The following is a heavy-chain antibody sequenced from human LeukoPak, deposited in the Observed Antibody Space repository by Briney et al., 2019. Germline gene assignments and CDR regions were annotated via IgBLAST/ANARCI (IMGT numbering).Heavy chain of an antibody. CDR3: ARSGYYYGSGSIFDC. Sequence: PSETLSLTCAVYGGSFSGYYWSWIRQPPGKGLEWIGEINHSGSTNYNPSLKSRVTISVDTSKNQFSLKLSSVTAADTAVYYCARSGYYYGSGSIFDCWGQGTLVTVSS. CDR2: INHSGST. J-gene: IGHJ4*02. D-gene: IGHD3-10*01. CDR1: GGSFSGYY. V-gene: IGHV4-34*01.